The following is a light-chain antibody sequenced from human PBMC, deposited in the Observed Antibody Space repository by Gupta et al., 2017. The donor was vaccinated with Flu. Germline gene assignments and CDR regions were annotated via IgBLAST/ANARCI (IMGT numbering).Light chain of an antibody. CDR3: CSSTNRSTLDGV. CDR1: SRDVGGYNY. J-gene: IGLJ1*01. Sequence: QSALTQPASVSGSPGQSITISCTGTSRDVGGYNYVSWYQQHPRKAPKRMIFDVTNRPSGVSNRFSCSNSGNTDYTTTSGLQAEDEADEYCCSSTNRSTLDGVFGTGTKLTVL. CDR2: DVT. V-gene: IGLV2-14*01.